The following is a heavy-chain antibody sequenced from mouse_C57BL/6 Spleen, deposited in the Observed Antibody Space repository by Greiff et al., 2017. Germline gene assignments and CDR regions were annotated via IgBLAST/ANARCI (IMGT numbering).Heavy chain of an antibody. CDR2: INYDGSST. CDR3: ARDYGGFAY. CDR1: GFTFSDYY. J-gene: IGHJ3*01. V-gene: IGHV5-16*01. D-gene: IGHD1-1*01. Sequence: DVKLVESEGGLVQPGSSMTLSCTASGFTFSDYYMAWVRQVPEKGLEWVANINYDGSSTYYLDSLKSRFIISRDNAKNILYLQMSILKSEDTATYYCARDYGGFAYWGQGTLVTVSA.